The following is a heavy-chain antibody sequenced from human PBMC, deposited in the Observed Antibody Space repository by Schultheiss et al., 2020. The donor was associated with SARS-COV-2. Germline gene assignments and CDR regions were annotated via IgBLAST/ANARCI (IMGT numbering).Heavy chain of an antibody. V-gene: IGHV4-31*03. Sequence: SQTLSLTCTVSGGSISSGGYYWSWIRQHPGKGLEWIGEINHSGSTNYNPSLKSRVTISVDTSKNQFSLKLSSVTAADTAVYYCARGHIVLMYWYYYYYGMDVWGQGTTVTVSS. CDR1: GGSISSGGYY. D-gene: IGHD2-8*01. CDR3: ARGHIVLMYWYYYYYGMDV. CDR2: INHSGST. J-gene: IGHJ6*02.